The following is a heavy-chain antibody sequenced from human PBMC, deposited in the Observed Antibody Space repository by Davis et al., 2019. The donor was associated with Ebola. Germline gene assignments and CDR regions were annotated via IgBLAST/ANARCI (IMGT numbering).Heavy chain of an antibody. CDR1: GFVFSSYV. Sequence: GESLKISCAASGFVFSSYVMSWVRRAPGKGLEWVLTLGTSADTYYAASVKGRFTISRDNSKNTLHLQMNSLRVEDTAIYYCVKDTPNIWFDVWGQGTMVTVSS. V-gene: IGHV3-23*01. CDR3: VKDTPNIWFDV. J-gene: IGHJ3*01. D-gene: IGHD2-15*01. CDR2: LGTSADT.